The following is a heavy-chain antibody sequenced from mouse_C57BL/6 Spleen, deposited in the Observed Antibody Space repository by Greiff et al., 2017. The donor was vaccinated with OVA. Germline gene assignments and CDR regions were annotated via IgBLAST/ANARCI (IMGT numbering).Heavy chain of an antibody. V-gene: IGHV3-6*01. D-gene: IGHD2-5*01. CDR3: ARDHYSNYGYAMDY. Sequence: EVQLQQSGPGLVKPSQSLSLTCSVTGYSITSGYYWNWIRQFPGNKLEWMGYISYDGSNNYNPSLKNRISITRDTSKNQFFLKLNSVTTEDTATYYCARDHYSNYGYAMDYWGQGTSVTVSS. CDR2: ISYDGSN. CDR1: GYSITSGYY. J-gene: IGHJ4*01.